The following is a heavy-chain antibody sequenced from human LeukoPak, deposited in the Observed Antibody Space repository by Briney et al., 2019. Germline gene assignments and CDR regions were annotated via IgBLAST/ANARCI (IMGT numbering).Heavy chain of an antibody. CDR1: GYTFTSYD. CDR2: MNPNSGNT. J-gene: IGHJ6*03. Sequence: ASVKVSCKASGYTFTSYDINWVRQATGQGLEWMGWMNPNSGNTGYAQKFQGRVTMTRNTSISTAYMELGSLRSEDTAVYYCARPAAAGKVYYYYYMDVWGKGTTVTVSS. CDR3: ARPAAAGKVYYYYYMDV. D-gene: IGHD6-13*01. V-gene: IGHV1-8*01.